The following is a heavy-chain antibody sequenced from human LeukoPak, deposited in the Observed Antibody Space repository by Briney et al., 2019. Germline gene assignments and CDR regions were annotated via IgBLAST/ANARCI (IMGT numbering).Heavy chain of an antibody. Sequence: SETLSLTCTVSSSSISSGYYWGWIRQPPGKGLEWIGSIFHSGSTYYNPSLKSRVTISVDTSKNQFSLKLSSVTAADTAVYYCARGRNYYDSSGYYSNWFDPWGQGTLVTVSS. CDR2: IFHSGST. J-gene: IGHJ5*02. CDR1: SSSISSGYY. V-gene: IGHV4-38-2*02. D-gene: IGHD3-22*01. CDR3: ARGRNYYDSSGYYSNWFDP.